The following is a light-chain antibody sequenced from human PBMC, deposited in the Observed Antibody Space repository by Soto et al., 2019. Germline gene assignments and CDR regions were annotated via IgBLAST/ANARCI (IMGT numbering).Light chain of an antibody. CDR1: QSISSTY. CDR3: QHYDSARWT. CDR2: DAS. Sequence: EIVLTQSPGTLSLSPGERATLSCRASQSISSTYLTWYHQRPGQAPRLLIYDASRRATGIPDRFSGSGSGTDFSLTISRLEPEDFAVYYCQHYDSARWTFGLGTKVKIK. J-gene: IGKJ1*01. V-gene: IGKV3-20*01.